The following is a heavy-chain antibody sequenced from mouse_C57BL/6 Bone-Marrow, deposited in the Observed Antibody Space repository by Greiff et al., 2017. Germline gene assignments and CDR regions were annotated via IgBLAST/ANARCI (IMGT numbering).Heavy chain of an antibody. Sequence: VKLQQPGAELVKPGASVKLSCKASGYTFTSYWMQWVKQRPGQGLEWIGEIDPSDSYTNYNQKFKGKATLTVDTSSSTAYMQLSSLTSEDSAVYYCARGLLGFAYWGQGTLVTVSA. V-gene: IGHV1-50*01. CDR1: GYTFTSYW. D-gene: IGHD4-1*01. J-gene: IGHJ3*01. CDR2: IDPSDSYT. CDR3: ARGLLGFAY.